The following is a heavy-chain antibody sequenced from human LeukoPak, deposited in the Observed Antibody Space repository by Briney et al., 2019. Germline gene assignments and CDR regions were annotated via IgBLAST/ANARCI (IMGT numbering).Heavy chain of an antibody. Sequence: GSLRLSCAASGFTFSSYAMHWVRQAPGKGLEWVAVISYDGSNKYYADSVKGRFTISRDNSKNTLYLQMNSLRAEDTAVYYCASTSGEVGYWGQGTLVTVSS. D-gene: IGHD2-15*01. J-gene: IGHJ4*02. CDR3: ASTSGEVGY. V-gene: IGHV3-30-3*01. CDR1: GFTFSSYA. CDR2: ISYDGSNK.